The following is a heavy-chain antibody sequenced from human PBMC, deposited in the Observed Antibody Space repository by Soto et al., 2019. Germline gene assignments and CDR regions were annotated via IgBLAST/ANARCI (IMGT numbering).Heavy chain of an antibody. CDR2: IYTSGST. CDR1: GGSISSYY. D-gene: IGHD6-19*01. Sequence: SETLSLTWTVSGGSISSYYGSWIRQPAGKGLEWIGRIYTSGSTNYNPSLKSRVTMSVDTSKNQFSLKLSSVTAADTAVYYCARILAVTEFNWFDPWGQGTLVTVSS. J-gene: IGHJ5*02. V-gene: IGHV4-4*07. CDR3: ARILAVTEFNWFDP.